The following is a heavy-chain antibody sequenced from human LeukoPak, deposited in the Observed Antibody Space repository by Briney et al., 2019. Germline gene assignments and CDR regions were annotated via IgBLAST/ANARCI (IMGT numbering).Heavy chain of an antibody. Sequence: ASVKVSCKASGYTFTGYYMHWVRQAPGQGLEWMGWINPNSGGTNYAQKFQGRVTMTRDTSISTAYMELSRLRSDDTAVYYCARDPKAIAAAGRTDCWGQGTLVTVSS. CDR1: GYTFTGYY. CDR2: INPNSGGT. J-gene: IGHJ4*02. V-gene: IGHV1-2*02. D-gene: IGHD6-13*01. CDR3: ARDPKAIAAAGRTDC.